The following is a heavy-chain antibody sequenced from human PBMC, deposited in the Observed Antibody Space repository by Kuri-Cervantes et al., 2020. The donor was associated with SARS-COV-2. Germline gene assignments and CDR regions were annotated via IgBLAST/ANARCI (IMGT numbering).Heavy chain of an antibody. CDR3: ARDQYYYDSSGYYQWFDP. Sequence: GGSLRLSCAASGFTFSSYAMHWVRQAPGKGLEWVAVISYDGSNKYYADSVKGRFTISRDNAKNSLYLQMNSLRAEDTAVYYCARDQYYYDSSGYYQWFDPWGQGTLVTVSS. V-gene: IGHV3-30-3*01. D-gene: IGHD3-22*01. CDR2: ISYDGSNK. CDR1: GFTFSSYA. J-gene: IGHJ5*02.